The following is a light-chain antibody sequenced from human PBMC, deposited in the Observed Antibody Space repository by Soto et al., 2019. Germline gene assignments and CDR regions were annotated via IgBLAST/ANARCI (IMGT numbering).Light chain of an antibody. V-gene: IGKV3-15*01. CDR1: QSIDSD. Sequence: EIVMTQSSATLSVSPGGRVILSCRACQSIDSDLAWYQQKPGQAPRFLFYDASTRATGIPARFSGSGSGTEFTLTISSLQSEDFAVYYCQHYHGWPITFGQGTRLEIK. CDR2: DAS. CDR3: QHYHGWPIT. J-gene: IGKJ5*01.